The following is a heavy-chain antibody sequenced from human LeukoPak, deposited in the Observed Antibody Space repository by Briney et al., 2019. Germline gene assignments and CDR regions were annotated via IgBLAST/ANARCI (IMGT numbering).Heavy chain of an antibody. CDR2: FDGNGPNT. CDR3: AKYDNSWTYFDS. J-gene: IGHJ4*02. Sequence: GGSLRLSYAASGFTFSSYAMSWVRQVPGKGLGWVSGFDGNGPNTYYADSVKGRWTISRGNSRNTLYLEMNSLRAEDTAIYYCAKYDNSWTYFDSWGQGTLVTVSS. V-gene: IGHV3-23*01. CDR1: GFTFSSYA. D-gene: IGHD6-13*01.